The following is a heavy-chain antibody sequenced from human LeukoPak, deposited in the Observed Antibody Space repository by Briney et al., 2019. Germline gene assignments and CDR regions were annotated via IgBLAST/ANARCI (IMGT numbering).Heavy chain of an antibody. D-gene: IGHD2-2*03. Sequence: SETLSLTCAVYGGSFNNYFWAWIRQPPGTGQEWIGDINNSSDTNSNTSPKSRVTISVDTSKNNFSLTLNSVPAADTAVYFCARVNRRVGYCSNISCSDHYYRYIDLWEKGTRLTVFS. J-gene: IGHJ6*03. V-gene: IGHV4-34*01. CDR3: ARVNRRVGYCSNISCSDHYYRYIDL. CDR2: INNSSDT. CDR1: GGSFNNYF.